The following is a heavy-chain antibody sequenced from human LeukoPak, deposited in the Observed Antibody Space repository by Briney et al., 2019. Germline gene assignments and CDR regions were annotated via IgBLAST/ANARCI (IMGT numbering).Heavy chain of an antibody. D-gene: IGHD3-9*01. J-gene: IGHJ3*02. V-gene: IGHV3-53*01. CDR3: ARSSHYDILTGYSEEDAFDI. Sequence: GGSLRLSCAASGFTVSSNYMSWVRQAPGKGLEWVSVIYSGGSTDYADSVKGRYTISRDTSKNTLYLQMNSLRVEDTAVYYCARSSHYDILTGYSEEDAFDIWGQGTMVTVSS. CDR1: GFTVSSNY. CDR2: IYSGGST.